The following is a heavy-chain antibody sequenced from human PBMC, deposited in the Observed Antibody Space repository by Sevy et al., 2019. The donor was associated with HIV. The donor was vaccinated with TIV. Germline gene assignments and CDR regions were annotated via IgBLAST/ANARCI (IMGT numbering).Heavy chain of an antibody. Sequence: GGSMRLSCAASGFTFSSYSMNWVRQAPGKGLEWVSSISSSSSYIYYADSVKGRFTISRDNAKNSLYLQMNSLRAEDTAVYYCARDAKLYYDSSGYYYAPDAFDIWGQGTMVIVSS. CDR3: ARDAKLYYDSSGYYYAPDAFDI. CDR1: GFTFSSYS. J-gene: IGHJ3*02. CDR2: ISSSSSYI. V-gene: IGHV3-21*01. D-gene: IGHD3-22*01.